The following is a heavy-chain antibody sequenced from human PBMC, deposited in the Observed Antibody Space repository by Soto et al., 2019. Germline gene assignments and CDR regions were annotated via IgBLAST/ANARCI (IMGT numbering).Heavy chain of an antibody. J-gene: IGHJ5*02. Sequence: GGSLRLSCSASGFSFTTYGMSWVRQAPGKGLEWVSDISSTGLYTYLADSVKGRFTISRDNSKNTLYLQMNSLRVDDTAVYFCTKSWLFEKNWFDPWGQGTLVTVSS. CDR1: GFSFTTYG. CDR3: TKSWLFEKNWFDP. D-gene: IGHD3-22*01. V-gene: IGHV3-23*01. CDR2: ISSTGLYT.